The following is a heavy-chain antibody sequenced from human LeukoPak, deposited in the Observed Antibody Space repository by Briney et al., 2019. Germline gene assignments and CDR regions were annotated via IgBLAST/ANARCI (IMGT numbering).Heavy chain of an antibody. CDR1: GFTFSSYW. CDR2: INSDGIIT. V-gene: IGHV3-74*01. Sequence: GGSLRLSCAPSGFTFSSYWMHWVRPAPGKGLMWVSRINSDGIITNYADSVKGRFTISRDNAKNTLYLQMNSLRAEDTAVYYCARVRATFSPHFDNWGQGTLVTVSS. D-gene: IGHD5-12*01. CDR3: ARVRATFSPHFDN. J-gene: IGHJ4*02.